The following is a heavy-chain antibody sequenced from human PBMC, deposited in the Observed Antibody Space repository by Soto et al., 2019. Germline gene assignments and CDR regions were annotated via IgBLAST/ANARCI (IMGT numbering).Heavy chain of an antibody. D-gene: IGHD7-27*01. CDR3: AKDQGGWVWRINWGFDY. CDR2: ISYDGSNK. J-gene: IGHJ4*02. V-gene: IGHV3-30*18. Sequence: QVQLVESGGGVVQPGRSLRLSCAASGFTFSSYGMHWVRQAPGKGLEWVAVISYDGSNKYYADSVNGRFTISRDNSKNTLYLQMNSLRAEDPAVYYWAKDQGGWVWRINWGFDYWGQGTLVTVSS. CDR1: GFTFSSYG.